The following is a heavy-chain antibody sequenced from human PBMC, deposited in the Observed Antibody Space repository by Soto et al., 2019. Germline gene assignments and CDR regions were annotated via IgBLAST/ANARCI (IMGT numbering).Heavy chain of an antibody. Sequence: PGESLKISCKGSGYSFKSYWISRVRQMPGKGLEWMGRIDPSDSYTNYSPSFQGHVTISADKSISTAYLQWSSLKASDTAMYYCARTSMQSRGYSYGHGGMDVWGQGTTVTVSS. CDR3: ARTSMQSRGYSYGHGGMDV. V-gene: IGHV5-10-1*01. J-gene: IGHJ6*02. D-gene: IGHD5-18*01. CDR1: GYSFKSYW. CDR2: IDPSDSYT.